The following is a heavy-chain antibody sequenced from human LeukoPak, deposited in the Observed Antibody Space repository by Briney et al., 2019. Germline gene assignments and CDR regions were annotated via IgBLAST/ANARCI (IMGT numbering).Heavy chain of an antibody. CDR1: GGSISSYY. CDR3: ARALYCSSTSCTPFDY. CDR2: IYTSGST. J-gene: IGHJ4*02. D-gene: IGHD2-2*01. V-gene: IGHV4-4*07. Sequence: PSETLSLTCTVSGGSISSYYWSWIRQPAGKGLEWIGRIYTSGSTNYNPSLKSRVTMSVDTSKNQFSLKLSSVTAADTAVYYCARALYCSSTSCTPFDYWGQGTLVTVSS.